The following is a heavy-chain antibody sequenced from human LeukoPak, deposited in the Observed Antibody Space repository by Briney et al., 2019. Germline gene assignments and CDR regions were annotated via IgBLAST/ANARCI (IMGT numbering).Heavy chain of an antibody. CDR2: IFRTA. J-gene: IGHJ1*01. D-gene: IGHD3-22*01. CDR3: ASRRSYYYDSSGYMEH. Sequence: IFRTANYAQKFQGRVTINAEESKSRAYMEMSSLRSEDTAVYYCASRRSYYYDSSGYMEHWGQGTLVTVSS. V-gene: IGHV1-69*01.